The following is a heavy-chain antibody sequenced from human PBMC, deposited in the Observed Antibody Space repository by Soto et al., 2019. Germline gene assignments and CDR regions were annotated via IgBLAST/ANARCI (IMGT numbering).Heavy chain of an antibody. Sequence: ASVKVSCKASGCTFSIDAISFVRQAPGQWLEWMGGIIPIFGTANYAQKFQGRVTITADKSTSTAYMELSSLRSEDTAVYYCASTWGYCSSTSCYEMDVWGQGTTVTVSS. J-gene: IGHJ6*02. CDR3: ASTWGYCSSTSCYEMDV. V-gene: IGHV1-69*06. CDR1: GCTFSIDA. CDR2: IIPIFGTA. D-gene: IGHD2-2*01.